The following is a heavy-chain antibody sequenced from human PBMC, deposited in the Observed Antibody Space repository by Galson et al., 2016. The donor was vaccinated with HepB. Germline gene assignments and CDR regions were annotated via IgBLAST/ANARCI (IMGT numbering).Heavy chain of an antibody. CDR1: GFTFDDYA. CDR3: ARGYGGVYFDH. V-gene: IGHV3-9*01. Sequence: SLRLSCAASGFTFDDYAMHWVRQAPGKGLEWVSGISWSSGSIGYADSVKGRFTISRDNAKNSLYLLMNSLRDEDTAFYYCARGYGGVYFDHWGQGTLVIVSS. D-gene: IGHD3-16*01. J-gene: IGHJ4*02. CDR2: ISWSSGSI.